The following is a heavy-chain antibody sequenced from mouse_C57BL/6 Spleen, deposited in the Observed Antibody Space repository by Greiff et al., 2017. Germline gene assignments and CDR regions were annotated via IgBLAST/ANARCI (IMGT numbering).Heavy chain of an antibody. CDR1: GYTFTTYP. V-gene: IGHV1-47*01. D-gene: IGHD3-2*02. Sequence: QVQLKESGAELVKPGASVKMSCKASGYTFTTYPIEWMKQNHGKSLEWIGNFHPYNDDTKYNEKFKGKATLTVEKSSSTVYLELSRLTSDDSAVYYCARADSSGPYAMDYWGQGTSVTVSS. J-gene: IGHJ4*01. CDR3: ARADSSGPYAMDY. CDR2: FHPYNDDT.